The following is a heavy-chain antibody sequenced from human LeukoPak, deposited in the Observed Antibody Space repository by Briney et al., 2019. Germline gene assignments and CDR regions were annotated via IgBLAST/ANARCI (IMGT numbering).Heavy chain of an antibody. V-gene: IGHV4-34*01. J-gene: IGHJ4*02. CDR2: INHSGST. CDR3: ARDQGTNHFDY. CDR1: GGSFSGYY. Sequence: SETLSLTCAVYGGSFSGYYWGWIRQPPGKGLEWIGEINHSGSTNYNPSLKSRVTISVDTSKNQFSLKLSSVTAADTAVYYCARDQGTNHFDYWGQGTLVTVSS. D-gene: IGHD1-1*01.